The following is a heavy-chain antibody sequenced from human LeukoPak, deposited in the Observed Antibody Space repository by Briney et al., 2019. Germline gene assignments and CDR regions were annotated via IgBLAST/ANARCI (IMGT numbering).Heavy chain of an antibody. Sequence: GGSLRLSCAASGFTFSSYGMHWVRQAPGKGLEWVALIWYDGSNKYYADSVKGRFTISRDNSKNTLYLQMNTLRAEDTAVYYCAMFGVRGVTEIDYWGQGTLVTVSS. J-gene: IGHJ4*02. V-gene: IGHV3-33*01. CDR1: GFTFSSYG. D-gene: IGHD3-10*02. CDR2: IWYDGSNK. CDR3: AMFGVRGVTEIDY.